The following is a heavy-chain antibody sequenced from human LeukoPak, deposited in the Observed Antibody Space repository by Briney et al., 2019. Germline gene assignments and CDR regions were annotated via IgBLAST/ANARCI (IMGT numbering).Heavy chain of an antibody. Sequence: ASVKVSCKASGGTFSSYAISWVRQAPGQGLEWMGGIIPIFGTANYAQKFQGRVTITADESTSTAYMELSSLRSEDTAVYYCARADAIEYSSSPQSQYNWYFDLWGRGTLVTVSS. D-gene: IGHD6-6*01. CDR2: IIPIFGTA. V-gene: IGHV1-69*13. CDR3: ARADAIEYSSSPQSQYNWYFDL. CDR1: GGTFSSYA. J-gene: IGHJ2*01.